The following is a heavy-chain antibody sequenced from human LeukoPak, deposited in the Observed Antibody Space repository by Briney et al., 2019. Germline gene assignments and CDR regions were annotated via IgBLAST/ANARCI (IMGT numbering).Heavy chain of an antibody. CDR1: GGSFSGYY. Sequence: SETLSLTCAVYGGSFSGYYWIWIRQPPGKGLEWIGEINHSGSTNYNPSLKSRVTISVDTSKNQFSLQLSSVTAADTAVYYCARGSGSYFFVYWGQGTLVTVSS. CDR3: ARGSGSYFFVY. V-gene: IGHV4-34*01. D-gene: IGHD3-10*01. CDR2: INHSGST. J-gene: IGHJ4*02.